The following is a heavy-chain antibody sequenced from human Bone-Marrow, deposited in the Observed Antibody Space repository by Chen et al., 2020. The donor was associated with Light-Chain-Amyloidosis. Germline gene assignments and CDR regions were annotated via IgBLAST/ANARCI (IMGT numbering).Heavy chain of an antibody. V-gene: IGHV5-51*01. D-gene: IGHD5-12*01. CDR3: ARRIDGYNVDY. J-gene: IGHJ4*02. CDR2: IYPDDSDA. CDR1: GYTFPNYW. Sequence: EVQLEQSGPEVKKPGESLKISCKGSGYTFPNYWIGWVRQMPGKGLEWMGVIYPDDSDARYSPSFEGQVTISADKSITTAYLQWRSRKASDTAMYYCARRIDGYNVDYWGQGTLVTVSS.